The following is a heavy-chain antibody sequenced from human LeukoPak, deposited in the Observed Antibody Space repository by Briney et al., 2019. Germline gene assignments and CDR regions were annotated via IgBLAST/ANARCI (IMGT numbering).Heavy chain of an antibody. Sequence: PAGTLSLTCAASGFTFSGSDMHWFLRQSREGRLWGGGIRSKASSSATASAVSVQGRYTISRDDSKNTAYLQMNSLKTEDTGVYYCTRHDDSSGYYDFYYWGQGTLVTVSS. CDR2: IRSKASSSAT. CDR3: TRHDDSSGYYDFYY. V-gene: IGHV3-73*01. J-gene: IGHJ4*02. CDR1: GFTFSGSD. D-gene: IGHD3-22*01.